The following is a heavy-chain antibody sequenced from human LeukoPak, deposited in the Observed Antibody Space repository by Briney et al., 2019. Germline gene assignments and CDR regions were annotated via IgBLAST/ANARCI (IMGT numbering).Heavy chain of an antibody. V-gene: IGHV3-30-3*01. CDR3: ARRRYNWNAIDY. CDR1: GFTFSSYA. D-gene: IGHD1-20*01. CDR2: ISYDGSNK. J-gene: IGHJ4*02. Sequence: GGSLRLSCAASGFTFSSYAMHWVRQAPGKGLEWVAVISYDGSNKYYADSVKGRFTISRDNAKNSLYLQMNSLRAEDTAVYYCARRRYNWNAIDYWGQGTLVTVSS.